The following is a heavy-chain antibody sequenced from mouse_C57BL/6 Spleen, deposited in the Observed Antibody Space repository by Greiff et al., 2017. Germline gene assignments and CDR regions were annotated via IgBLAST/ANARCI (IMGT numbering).Heavy chain of an antibody. CDR1: GYTFTSYW. Sequence: QVQLKQPGAELVRPGSSVKLSCKASGYTFTSYWMHWVKQRPIQGLEWIGNIDPSDSETHYNQKFKDKATLTVDKSSSTAYMQLSSLTSEDSAVYYGARGGVTSVGGDYAKGYRGQGNSVTGSS. CDR2: IDPSDSET. CDR3: ARGGVTSVGGDYAKGY. J-gene: IGHJ4*01. D-gene: IGHD1-1*01. V-gene: IGHV1-52*01.